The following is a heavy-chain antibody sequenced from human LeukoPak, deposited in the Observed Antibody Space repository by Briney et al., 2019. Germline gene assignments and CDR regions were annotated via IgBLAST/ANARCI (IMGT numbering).Heavy chain of an antibody. Sequence: SETLSLICTVSGGSLSSYYWSWIRQPPGKGLEWIGYIYSRGLTRGSTNYNPSLKSRVTISVDTSKNQFSLKLRSVTAADTAVYYCARAFRARYFDLWGRGTLVTVSS. V-gene: IGHV4-4*08. CDR3: ARAFRARYFDL. D-gene: IGHD2/OR15-2a*01. CDR1: GGSLSSYY. CDR2: IYSRGLTRGST. J-gene: IGHJ2*01.